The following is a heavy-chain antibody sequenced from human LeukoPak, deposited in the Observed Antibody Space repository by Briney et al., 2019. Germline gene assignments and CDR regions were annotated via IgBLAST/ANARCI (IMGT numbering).Heavy chain of an antibody. CDR2: ISPDGSVT. D-gene: IGHD1-26*01. CDR1: GFNLRTFW. V-gene: IGHV3-74*01. Sequence: PGGSLRLSCAASGFNLRTFWIHWIRQDAGGRQVWVSRISPDGSVTTYTASVKGRFAISRDNAKNTLYLEMNSLRADDAAIYYCVSDSGLRSGGDSWGQGTPVTVSS. CDR3: VSDSGLRSGGDS. J-gene: IGHJ4*02.